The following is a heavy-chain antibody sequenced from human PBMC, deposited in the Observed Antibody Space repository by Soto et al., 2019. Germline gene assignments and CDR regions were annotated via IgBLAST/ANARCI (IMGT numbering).Heavy chain of an antibody. D-gene: IGHD2-15*01. J-gene: IGHJ4*02. CDR1: GFTFSSYW. CDR2: INSDGSST. V-gene: IGHV3-74*01. Sequence: GGSLRLSCAASGFTFSSYWMHWVRQAPGKGLVWVSRINSDGSSTSYADSVKGRFTISRDNAKNTLYLQMNSLRAEDTAVYYCARAWGGISGGGFDYWGQGTLVTVSS. CDR3: ARAWGGISGGGFDY.